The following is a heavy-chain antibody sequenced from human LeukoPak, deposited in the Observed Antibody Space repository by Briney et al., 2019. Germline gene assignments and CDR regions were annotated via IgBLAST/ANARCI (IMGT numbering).Heavy chain of an antibody. V-gene: IGHV3-48*03. Sequence: GGSLRLSCAASGFTFSSYEMNWVRQAPGKGLGWVSYISSSGSTIYYADSVKGRFTISRDNAKNSLYLQMNSLRAEDTAVYYCAGGHSSGYYPIDYWGQGTLVTVSS. CDR2: ISSSGSTI. D-gene: IGHD3-22*01. CDR1: GFTFSSYE. CDR3: AGGHSSGYYPIDY. J-gene: IGHJ4*02.